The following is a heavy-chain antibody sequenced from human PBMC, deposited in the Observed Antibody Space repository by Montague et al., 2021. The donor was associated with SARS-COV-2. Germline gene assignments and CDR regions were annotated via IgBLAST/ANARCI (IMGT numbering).Heavy chain of an antibody. J-gene: IGHJ3*02. CDR1: GGSFSGYY. V-gene: IGHV4-34*01. Sequence: SETLSLTCAVYGGSFSGYYWSWIRQPPGKGLEWIGEINHSGSTNYNPSLKSRVTISVDTSKNQFSLKLRSVTAADTAVYYCAIPMVRGFSRAFDIWGQGTMVTVSS. D-gene: IGHD3-10*01. CDR2: INHSGST. CDR3: AIPMVRGFSRAFDI.